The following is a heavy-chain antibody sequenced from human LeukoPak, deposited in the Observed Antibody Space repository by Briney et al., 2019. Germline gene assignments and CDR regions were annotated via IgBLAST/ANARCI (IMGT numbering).Heavy chain of an antibody. V-gene: IGHV3-30*03. J-gene: IGHJ4*02. Sequence: GGSLRLSCAASGFTFSSYGMHWVRQAPGKGLEWVAVISYDGSNKYYADSVKGRFTISRDNSKNTLYLQMNSLRAEDTAVYYCARVGGEYYYDSSGYFSDYWGQGTLVTVSS. CDR3: ARVGGEYYYDSSGYFSDY. D-gene: IGHD3-22*01. CDR1: GFTFSSYG. CDR2: ISYDGSNK.